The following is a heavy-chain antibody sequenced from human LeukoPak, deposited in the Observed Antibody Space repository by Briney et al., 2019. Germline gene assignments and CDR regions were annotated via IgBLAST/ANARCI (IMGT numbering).Heavy chain of an antibody. J-gene: IGHJ4*02. CDR2: MHPGNGNT. Sequence: GASVKVSCKASGYRFISNYIPWVRQAPGLGPEWVGWMHPGNGNTRYAEKFQGGVTMTRDTSINTAYLDLNSLRSDDTAVYYCAREGSYCVGGDCYSFDFWGQGTLITVSS. V-gene: IGHV1-2*02. D-gene: IGHD2-21*02. CDR1: GYRFISNY. CDR3: AREGSYCVGGDCYSFDF.